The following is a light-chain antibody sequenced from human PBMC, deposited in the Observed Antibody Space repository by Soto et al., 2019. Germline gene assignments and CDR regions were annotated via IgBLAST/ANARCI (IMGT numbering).Light chain of an antibody. Sequence: DIQMTQSPTSLSASVGDRVTITCRASQGIRNFVAWYQQKPGKAPKLLIYAASTLQSGVPSRFSGSGSGTDFTLPTNSLQPEDVATYSCQNYSSVLGVGPGTNVEI. CDR1: QGIRNF. V-gene: IGKV1-27*01. CDR2: AAS. CDR3: QNYSSVLG. J-gene: IGKJ3*01.